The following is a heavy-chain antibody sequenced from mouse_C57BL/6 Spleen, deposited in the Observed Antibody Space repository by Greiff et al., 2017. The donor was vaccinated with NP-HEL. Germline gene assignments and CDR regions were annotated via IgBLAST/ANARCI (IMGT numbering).Heavy chain of an antibody. CDR1: GYAFSSSW. CDR2: IYPGDGDT. CDR3: ARGGGDY. Sequence: VQLQQSGPELVKPGASVKISCKASGYAFSSSWMNWVKQRPGKGLEWIGRIYPGDGDTNYNGKFKGKATLTADKSSSTAYMQLSSLTSGDSAVYFYARGGGDYWGQGTSVTVSS. J-gene: IGHJ4*01. V-gene: IGHV1-82*01.